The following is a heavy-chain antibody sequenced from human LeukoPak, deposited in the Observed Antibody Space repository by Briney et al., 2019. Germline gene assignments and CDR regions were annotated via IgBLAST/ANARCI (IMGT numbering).Heavy chain of an antibody. J-gene: IGHJ5*02. D-gene: IGHD6-6*01. V-gene: IGHV3-30*18. CDR1: GFTFSSYG. Sequence: GRSLRLSCAASGFTFSSYGMHWVRQAPGKGLEWVAVISYDGSNKYYADSVKGRFTISRDNSKNTLYLQMNSLRAEDTAVYYCAKEYSSSSSWFDPWGQGTLVTVSS. CDR3: AKEYSSSSSWFDP. CDR2: ISYDGSNK.